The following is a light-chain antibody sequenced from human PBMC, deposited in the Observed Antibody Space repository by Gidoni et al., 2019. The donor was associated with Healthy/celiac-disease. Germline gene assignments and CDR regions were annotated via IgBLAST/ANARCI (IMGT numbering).Light chain of an antibody. V-gene: IGKV3-15*01. CDR2: GAS. J-gene: IGKJ2*04. Sequence: EIVMTQSPATLSVSPGERATLSCRASQSVSSNLAWYQQKPGQAPRLLIYGASTRATGIPARFSGSGSGTEFTLTISSLQSEDFAVYYCQTRGSFXQXTKLEIK. CDR3: QTRGS. CDR1: QSVSSN.